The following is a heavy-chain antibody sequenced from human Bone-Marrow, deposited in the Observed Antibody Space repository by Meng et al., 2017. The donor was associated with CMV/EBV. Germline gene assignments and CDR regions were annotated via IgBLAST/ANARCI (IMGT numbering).Heavy chain of an antibody. J-gene: IGHJ6*02. CDR3: ARAQSDYYYYGMDV. CDR1: GFTFSSYA. Sequence: GESLKISCAASGFTFSSYAMSWVRQAPGKGLEWVSAVTGSGYRTFYADSVKGRFTISRDNSKNTLYLQLDSLRAEDTAVYYCARAQSDYYYYGMDVWGQGTTVTVSS. CDR2: VTGSGYRT. V-gene: IGHV3-23*01. D-gene: IGHD7-27*01.